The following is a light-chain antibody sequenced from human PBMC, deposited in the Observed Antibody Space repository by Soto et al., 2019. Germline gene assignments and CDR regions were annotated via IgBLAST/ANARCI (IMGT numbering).Light chain of an antibody. CDR2: DAS. Sequence: EIVLTQSPSTLSLSPGERATLSCRASQSVRSYLAWYQQKPGQAPRLLIYDASNRATGIPARFSGSGSGTDFTLTISSLEPEDFAVYYCQQYGNSPWTFGQGTKVDIK. J-gene: IGKJ1*01. CDR3: QQYGNSPWT. CDR1: QSVRSY. V-gene: IGKV3-11*01.